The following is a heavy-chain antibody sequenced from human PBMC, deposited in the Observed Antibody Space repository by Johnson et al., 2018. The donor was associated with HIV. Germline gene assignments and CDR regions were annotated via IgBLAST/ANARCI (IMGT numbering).Heavy chain of an antibody. J-gene: IGHJ3*02. D-gene: IGHD6-13*01. V-gene: IGHV3-30*04. CDR2: ISYDGSNK. Sequence: VQLVESGGGVVQPGRSLRLSCAASGFTFSSYAMHWVRQAPGKGLEWVAVISYDGSNKYYADSVKGRFTISRDNSKNTRYLQMNSLRAEDTAVYYCLSPAGAFDIWGQGTMVTVSS. CDR3: LSPAGAFDI. CDR1: GFTFSSYA.